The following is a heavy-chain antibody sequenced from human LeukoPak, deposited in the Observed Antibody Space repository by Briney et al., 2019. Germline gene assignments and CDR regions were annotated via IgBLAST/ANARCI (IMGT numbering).Heavy chain of an antibody. V-gene: IGHV4-59*01. Sequence: PSETLSLTCTVSGGSISSYYWNWIRQPPGXGLEWIGYIYYSGSTNYNPSLKSRVTISVDTSKNQFSLKLRSVTAADTAVYYCARRGWYNSGWYYLDYWGQGTLVTVSS. CDR1: GGSISSYY. CDR2: IYYSGST. CDR3: ARRGWYNSGWYYLDY. D-gene: IGHD6-19*01. J-gene: IGHJ4*02.